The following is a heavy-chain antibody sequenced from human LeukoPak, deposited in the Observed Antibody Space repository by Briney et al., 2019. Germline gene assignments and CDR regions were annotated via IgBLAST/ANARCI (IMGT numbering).Heavy chain of an antibody. CDR3: ARGLRYSSGWYYFDY. CDR2: IYSGGST. Sequence: GGSLRLSCAASGFTVSSNYMSWVRQAPGKELEWVSVIYSGGSTYYADSVKGRFTISRDNSKNTLYLQMNSLRAEDTAVYYCARGLRYSSGWYYFDYWGQGTLVTVSS. D-gene: IGHD6-19*01. V-gene: IGHV3-53*01. J-gene: IGHJ4*02. CDR1: GFTVSSNY.